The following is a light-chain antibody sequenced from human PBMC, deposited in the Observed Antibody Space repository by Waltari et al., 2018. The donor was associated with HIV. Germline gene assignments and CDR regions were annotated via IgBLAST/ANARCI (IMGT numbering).Light chain of an antibody. CDR3: GTWDSSLSVVV. V-gene: IGLV1-51*01. CDR2: DNN. J-gene: IGLJ1*01. Sequence: QSVLTQPPSVSAAPGQKVTISSSGSSPTIGNNYVSWYQQLPGTAPKLLIYDNNQRPSGIPDRFSGSKSGTSATLGITGLQTGDEADYYCGTWDSSLSVVVFGTGTKVTVL. CDR1: SPTIGNNY.